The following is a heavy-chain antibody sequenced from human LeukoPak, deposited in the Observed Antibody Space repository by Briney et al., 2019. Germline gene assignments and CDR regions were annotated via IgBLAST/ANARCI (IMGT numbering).Heavy chain of an antibody. J-gene: IGHJ4*02. CDR3: ARCTSTSCYNFDY. CDR2: IYQSGST. Sequence: SETLSLTCTVSGGSISSGGYYWSWIRQPPGQGLEWIGYIYQSGSTYHNPSLKSRVTISLDTSKNQFSLKLNSVTAADTAVYYCARCTSTSCYNFDYWGQGALVTVSS. D-gene: IGHD2-2*02. V-gene: IGHV4-30-2*01. CDR1: GGSISSGGYY.